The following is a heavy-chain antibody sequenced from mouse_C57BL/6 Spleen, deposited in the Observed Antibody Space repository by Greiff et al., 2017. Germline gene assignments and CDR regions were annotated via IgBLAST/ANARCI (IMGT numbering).Heavy chain of an antibody. CDR1: GYTFTDYE. CDR3: TSVSYEYDYGAMAY. Sequence: QVQLQQSGAELVRPGASVTLSCKASGYTFTDYEMHWVKQTPVHGLEWIGAIDPETGGTAYNQKFKGKAILTADKSSSTAYMELRSLTSEDSAVYYCTSVSYEYDYGAMAYWGQGTLVTVSA. D-gene: IGHD2-4*01. J-gene: IGHJ3*01. V-gene: IGHV1-15*01. CDR2: IDPETGGT.